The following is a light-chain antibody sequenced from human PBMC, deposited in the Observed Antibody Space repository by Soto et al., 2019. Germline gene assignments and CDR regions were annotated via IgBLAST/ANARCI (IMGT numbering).Light chain of an antibody. J-gene: IGKJ3*01. CDR1: QSVSSY. Sequence: EIVLTQSPATLSLSPGERTTLSCRATQSVSSYLAWYQQKPVQAPRLLIYDASNRATGIPVTFSGSGSGTAFTHTISRLEPEDFAVYYWQQRSTWPPRFTFGTGTKVDIK. CDR3: QQRSTWPPRFT. V-gene: IGKV3-11*01. CDR2: DAS.